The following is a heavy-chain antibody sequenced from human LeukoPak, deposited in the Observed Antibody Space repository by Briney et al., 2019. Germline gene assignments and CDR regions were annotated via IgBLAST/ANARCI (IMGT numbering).Heavy chain of an antibody. V-gene: IGHV4-39*07. J-gene: IGHJ5*01. Sequence: PSETLSLTCTVSAGSILSSSYYWGWIRQPPGKGLEWIGSISYSGSTSYNPSLKSRVTISVDTSKSQFSLKLTSVTAADTAVYYCAGDADTINWFFFWGQGTLVTVSS. D-gene: IGHD2-2*01. CDR2: ISYSGST. CDR1: AGSILSSSYY. CDR3: AGDADTINWFFF.